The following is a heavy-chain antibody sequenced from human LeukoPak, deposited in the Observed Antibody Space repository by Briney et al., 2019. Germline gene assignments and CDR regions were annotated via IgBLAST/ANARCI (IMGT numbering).Heavy chain of an antibody. J-gene: IGHJ4*02. V-gene: IGHV1-46*01. Sequence: ASVTVSCTASGYTFTSYYMHWVRQAPGQGLEWMGIINPSGGSTSYAQKFQGRVTMTRDTSTSTVYMELSSLRSEDTAVYYCARDWASSSWYGIGGYFDYWGQGTLVTVPS. CDR3: ARDWASSSWYGIGGYFDY. CDR1: GYTFTSYY. D-gene: IGHD6-13*01. CDR2: INPSGGST.